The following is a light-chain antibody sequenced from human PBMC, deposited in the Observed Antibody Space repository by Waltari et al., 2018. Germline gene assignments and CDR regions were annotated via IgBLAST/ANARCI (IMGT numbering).Light chain of an antibody. CDR1: SGYSSNI. CDR2: VNSDGSH. Sequence: QLVLTQSPSASASLGASVKLTCTLSSGYSSNIIAWHQQQPQKGPRYLMKVNSDGSHSKGDEIPGRFSGSSSGAERYLTISSLQSEDEADYYCQTGGHGTWVFGGGTKLTVL. J-gene: IGLJ3*02. V-gene: IGLV4-69*01. CDR3: QTGGHGTWV.